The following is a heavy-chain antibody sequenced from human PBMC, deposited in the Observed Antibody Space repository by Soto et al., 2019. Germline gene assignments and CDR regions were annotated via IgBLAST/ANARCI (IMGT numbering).Heavy chain of an antibody. V-gene: IGHV1-46*01. CDR2: VNPSGGHT. J-gene: IGHJ4*02. D-gene: IGHD2-21*02. Sequence: ASVKVSCKASGDTFTDYYIHWVRQAPGQGLEWMGTVNPSGGHTTYAQHFLGRVTMTRDTSTSTLYMELTSLTSDDTAIYYCARGGHVVVVTAALDYWGQGTLVSVSS. CDR1: GDTFTDYY. CDR3: ARGGHVVVVTAALDY.